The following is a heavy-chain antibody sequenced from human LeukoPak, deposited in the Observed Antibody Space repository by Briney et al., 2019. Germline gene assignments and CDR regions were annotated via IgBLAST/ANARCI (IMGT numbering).Heavy chain of an antibody. Sequence: PSETLSLTCTVSGGSISSSSYYWGWIRQPPGKGLEWIGSIYYSGSTYYNPSLKSRVTISVDTSKNQFSLKLSPVTAADTAVYYCARHILGYCSSTSCLPQPNWFDPWGQGTLVTVSS. CDR2: IYYSGST. D-gene: IGHD2-2*01. V-gene: IGHV4-39*01. J-gene: IGHJ5*02. CDR3: ARHILGYCSSTSCLPQPNWFDP. CDR1: GGSISSSSYY.